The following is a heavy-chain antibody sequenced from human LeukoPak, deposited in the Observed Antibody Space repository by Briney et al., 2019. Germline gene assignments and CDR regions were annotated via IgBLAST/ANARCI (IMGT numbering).Heavy chain of an antibody. CDR2: ISAYNGNT. CDR1: GYTFTSYD. D-gene: IGHD3-22*01. J-gene: IGHJ6*03. Sequence: ASVKVSCKASGYTFTSYDINWVRQATGQGLEWMGWISAYNGNTNYAQKLQGRVTMTTDTSTSTAYMELRSLRSDDTAVYYCARDRAADSSGYFPYYYYYMDVWGKGTTVTISS. CDR3: ARDRAADSSGYFPYYYYYMDV. V-gene: IGHV1-18*01.